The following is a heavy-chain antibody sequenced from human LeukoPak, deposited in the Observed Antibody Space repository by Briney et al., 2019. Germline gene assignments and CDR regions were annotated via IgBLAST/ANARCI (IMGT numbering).Heavy chain of an antibody. CDR1: GGSISSGGYS. V-gene: IGHV4-30-2*01. Sequence: PSETLSLTCAVSGGSISSGGYSWSWIRQPPGKGLEWIGNIYHSGSTYYNPSLKSRVTISIDRSKNQFSLRLSSVTAADTAVYYCARTLDGAAARIDYWGQGTLVTVSS. D-gene: IGHD6-13*01. J-gene: IGHJ4*02. CDR3: ARTLDGAAARIDY. CDR2: IYHSGST.